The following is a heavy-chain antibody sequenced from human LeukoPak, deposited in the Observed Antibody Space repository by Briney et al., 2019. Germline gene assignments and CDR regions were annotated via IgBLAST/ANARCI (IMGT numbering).Heavy chain of an antibody. D-gene: IGHD1-26*01. Sequence: GGSPRLSCAASGFTVSSNYMSWVRQAPGKGLEWVSVIYSGGSTYYADSVKGRFTISRDNSKNTLYLQMNSLRAEDTAVYYCARRWALYSGSWYYFDYWGQGTLVTVSS. J-gene: IGHJ4*02. CDR1: GFTVSSNY. V-gene: IGHV3-53*01. CDR2: IYSGGST. CDR3: ARRWALYSGSWYYFDY.